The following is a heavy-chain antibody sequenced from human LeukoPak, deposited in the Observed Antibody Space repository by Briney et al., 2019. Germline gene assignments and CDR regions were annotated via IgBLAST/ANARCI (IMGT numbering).Heavy chain of an antibody. CDR2: MNPSGGNT. Sequence: ASVKVSCKASGYTVTSYDINWGRQATGLGLEWMGWMNPSGGNTGYAQKFLGRVTMTRDTSIRTAYMELSNLRSEDTAVYYCARGCSGGSCNGMDVWGQGTTVTVSS. D-gene: IGHD2-15*01. CDR3: ARGCSGGSCNGMDV. V-gene: IGHV1-8*01. J-gene: IGHJ6*02. CDR1: GYTVTSYD.